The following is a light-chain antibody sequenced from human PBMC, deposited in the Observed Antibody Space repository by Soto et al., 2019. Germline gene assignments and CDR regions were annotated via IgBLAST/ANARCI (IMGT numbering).Light chain of an antibody. V-gene: IGKV1-6*01. CDR1: EDVRHD. J-gene: IGKJ1*01. CDR2: SAT. CDR3: LQPNNYPWT. Sequence: AIQVTQSPSSLSASVGDRVTITCRTSEDVRHDLAWFQQRPGKAPNLLIYSATRLQSGVPSRFTGSGSGTDFTLIISSLQPEDFATYYCLQPNNYPWTFGLGTKVDI.